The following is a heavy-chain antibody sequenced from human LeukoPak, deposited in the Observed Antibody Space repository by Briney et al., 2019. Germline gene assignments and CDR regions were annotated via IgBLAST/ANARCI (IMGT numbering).Heavy chain of an antibody. V-gene: IGHV3-7*01. CDR2: IKQDGSEK. CDR1: GFTLSSYW. D-gene: IGHD5-18*01. Sequence: GGSLRLSCAASGFTLSSYWMSGVRQAPGKGLEWVANIKQDGSEKYYVDSVKGRFTISRDNAKNSLYLQMNRLRAEHTAVYYRARQGGYNYALLRNWFDPWGQGTLVTVSS. J-gene: IGHJ5*02. CDR3: ARQGGYNYALLRNWFDP.